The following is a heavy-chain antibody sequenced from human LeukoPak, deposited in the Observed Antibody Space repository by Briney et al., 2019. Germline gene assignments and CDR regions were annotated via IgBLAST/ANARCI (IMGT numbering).Heavy chain of an antibody. CDR2: IYYSGGT. D-gene: IGHD3-3*01. V-gene: IGHV4-59*12. Sequence: SETLSLTCSVSAGSITSYYWSWIRQPAGEGLEWIGYIYYSGGTNYNPSLKSRVTIAVDTSKNQFTLKLSSVTAADTAVYYCARGQDFWSGYPFDYWGQGILVTVSS. CDR3: ARGQDFWSGYPFDY. CDR1: AGSITSYY. J-gene: IGHJ4*02.